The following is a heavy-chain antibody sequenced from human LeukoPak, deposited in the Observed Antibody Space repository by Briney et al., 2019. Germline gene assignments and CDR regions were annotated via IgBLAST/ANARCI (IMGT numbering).Heavy chain of an antibody. CDR3: ARVILYGSGSYYIDY. D-gene: IGHD3-10*01. Sequence: GGSLRLSCAASGFTFSSYWMSWVRQAPGKGLEWVAHIKQDGSEKYYVGSVKGRFTISRDNAKNSLYLQMNSLRAEDTAVYYCARVILYGSGSYYIDYWGQGTLVTVSS. J-gene: IGHJ4*02. CDR1: GFTFSSYW. V-gene: IGHV3-7*03. CDR2: IKQDGSEK.